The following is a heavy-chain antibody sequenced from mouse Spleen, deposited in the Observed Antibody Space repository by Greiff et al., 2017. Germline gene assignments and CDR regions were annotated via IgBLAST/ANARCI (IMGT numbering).Heavy chain of an antibody. CDR3: ARNVILRFYAMDY. Sequence: VKLVESGPGLVQPSQSMSITCTVSGFSLTSYGVHWVRQSPGKGLEWLGVIWSGGSTDYNAAFISRLSISKDNSKSQVFFKMNSLQADDTAIYYCARNVILRFYAMDYWGQGTSVTVSS. CDR1: GFSLTSYG. D-gene: IGHD1-1*01. J-gene: IGHJ4*01. CDR2: IWSGGST. V-gene: IGHV2-2*01.